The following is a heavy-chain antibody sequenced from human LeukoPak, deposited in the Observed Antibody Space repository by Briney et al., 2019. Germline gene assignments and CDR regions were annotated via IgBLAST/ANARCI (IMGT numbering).Heavy chain of an antibody. CDR1: GYTFTSYG. V-gene: IGHV1-18*04. D-gene: IGHD3-10*01. CDR2: ISAYNGNT. Sequence: GASVKVSCKASGYTFTSYGISWVRQAPGQGLEWMGWISAYNGNTNYAQKLQGRVTMTTDTSTSTAYMELRSLRSDDTAVYYCARVVCGSGRMPFDYWGQGTLVTVSS. J-gene: IGHJ4*02. CDR3: ARVVCGSGRMPFDY.